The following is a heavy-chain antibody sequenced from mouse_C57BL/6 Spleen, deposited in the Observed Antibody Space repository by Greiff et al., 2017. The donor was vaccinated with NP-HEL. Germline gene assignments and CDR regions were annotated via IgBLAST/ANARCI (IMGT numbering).Heavy chain of an antibody. J-gene: IGHJ2*01. V-gene: IGHV1-61*01. D-gene: IGHD1-1*01. CDR3: AREDYYGSSFDY. Sequence: QVQLQQPGAELVRPGSSVKLSCKASGYTFTSYWMDWVKQRPGQGLEWIGYIYPSDSETHYNQKFKDKVTLTVDKSSSTAYMQLSSLTSEDSAVYYCAREDYYGSSFDYWGQGTTLTVSS. CDR1: GYTFTSYW. CDR2: IYPSDSET.